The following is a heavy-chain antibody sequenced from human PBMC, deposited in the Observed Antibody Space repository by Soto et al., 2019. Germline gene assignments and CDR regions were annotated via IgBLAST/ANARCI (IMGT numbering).Heavy chain of an antibody. J-gene: IGHJ4*02. D-gene: IGHD1-26*01. V-gene: IGHV3-74*01. CDR2: IDEYGNTI. CDR3: TRDIGGKGAY. Sequence: QPXGSLLLACAASGFTFSSYWMHGVRQVPGKGLLWVSRIDEYGNTINYADSVKGRFTISRDNARNTLYLEMNSLRAEDTALYYCTRDIGGKGAYWGPGTLVTVYS. CDR1: GFTFSSYW.